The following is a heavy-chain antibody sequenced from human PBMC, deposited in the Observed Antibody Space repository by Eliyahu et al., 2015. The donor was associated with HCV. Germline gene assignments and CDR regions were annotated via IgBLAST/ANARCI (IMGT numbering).Heavy chain of an antibody. J-gene: IGHJ6*03. V-gene: IGHV3-48*02. D-gene: IGHD6-19*01. CDR2: ISSSSTTI. Sequence: EVQLVESGGGLVQPGGSLRLSCAASGFTFIIYNXXWVRRAPGKGLEWVSYISSSSTTIYYVDSVKGRFTISRDNARNSLYLQMNSLRDEDTAVYYCARETREYSSGWYGYERENYYYYMDVWGKGTTVTVSS. CDR1: GFTFIIYN. CDR3: ARETREYSSGWYGYERENYYYYMDV.